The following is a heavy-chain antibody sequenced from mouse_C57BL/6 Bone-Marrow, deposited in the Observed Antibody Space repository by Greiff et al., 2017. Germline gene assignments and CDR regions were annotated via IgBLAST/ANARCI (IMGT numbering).Heavy chain of an antibody. V-gene: IGHV3-6*01. Sequence: VQLKESGPGLVKPSQSLSLTCSVTGYSITSGYYWNWIRQFPGNKLEWMGYISYDGSNNYNPSLKNRISITRDTSKNQFFLKLNSVTTEDTATYYCARNDYEGYWGQGTSVTVSS. CDR2: ISYDGSN. CDR3: ARNDYEGY. J-gene: IGHJ4*01. CDR1: GYSITSGYY. D-gene: IGHD2-4*01.